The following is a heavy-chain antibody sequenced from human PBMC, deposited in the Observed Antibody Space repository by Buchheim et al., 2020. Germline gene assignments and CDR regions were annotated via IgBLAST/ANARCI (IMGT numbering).Heavy chain of an antibody. CDR2: INPSGGST. CDR1: GYTFTSYY. D-gene: IGHD3-3*01. V-gene: IGHV1-46*01. CDR3: ARAPSLVMPSYDFWCGYYRTGLDAFDI. J-gene: IGHJ3*02. Sequence: QVQLVQSGAEVKKPGASVKVSCKASGYTFTSYYMHWVRQAPGQGLEWMGIINPSGGSTSYAQKFQGRVTMTRDTSTSTVYMGLSSLGSEDTAVYYCARAPSLVMPSYDFWCGYYRTGLDAFDIWGQGT.